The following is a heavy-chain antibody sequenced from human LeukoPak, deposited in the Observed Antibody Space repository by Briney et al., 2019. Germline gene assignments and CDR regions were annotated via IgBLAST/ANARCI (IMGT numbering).Heavy chain of an antibody. CDR3: ARASSGSYDYFDY. D-gene: IGHD1-26*01. V-gene: IGHV1-69*05. J-gene: IGHJ4*02. CDR2: IIPIFGTA. Sequence: SVKVSCNASGGTFSSYAISWVRQAPGHGLDRMGVIIPIFGTANYAQTFQGRVTITTDESTSTAYMELSCLRSEDTAVYYCARASSGSYDYFDYWGQGTLVTVSS. CDR1: GGTFSSYA.